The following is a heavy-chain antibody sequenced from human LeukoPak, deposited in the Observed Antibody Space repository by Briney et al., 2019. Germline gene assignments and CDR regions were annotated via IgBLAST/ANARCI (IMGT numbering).Heavy chain of an antibody. Sequence: SVKVSCKASGGTFSSYAIIWVRQAPGQGLEWMGRIIPILGIANYAQKFQGRVTITADKSTSTAYMELSSLRSEDTAVYYCARTSIAAAGSAFDIWGQGTMVTVSS. D-gene: IGHD6-13*01. J-gene: IGHJ3*02. CDR1: GGTFSSYA. V-gene: IGHV1-69*04. CDR3: ARTSIAAAGSAFDI. CDR2: IIPILGIA.